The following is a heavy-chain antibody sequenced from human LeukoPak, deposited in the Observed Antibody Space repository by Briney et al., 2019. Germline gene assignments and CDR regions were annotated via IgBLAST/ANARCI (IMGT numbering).Heavy chain of an antibody. CDR1: GGSFSGYY. J-gene: IGHJ4*02. V-gene: IGHV4-34*01. CDR2: INHSGST. CDR3: ARGAVWFGEYYYFDY. Sequence: SETLSLTCAAYGGSFSGYYWSWIRQPPGKGLEWIGEINHSGSTNYNPSLKSRVTISVDTSKNQFSLKLSSVTAADTAVYYCARGAVWFGEYYYFDYWGQGTLVTVSS. D-gene: IGHD3-10*01.